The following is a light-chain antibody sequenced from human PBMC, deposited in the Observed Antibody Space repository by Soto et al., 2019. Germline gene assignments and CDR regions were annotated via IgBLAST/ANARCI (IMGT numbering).Light chain of an antibody. CDR2: GAS. Sequence: DIVLTQSPGTLSLSPGDRATLSCRASQTIASTKLAWHQQKPGQAPRLLIYGASSRATGIPDRFSGTGSGTDFTLTINRPEPEDFAVYYCQQYVTSITFGQGTRLEI. J-gene: IGKJ5*01. CDR1: QTIASTK. CDR3: QQYVTSIT. V-gene: IGKV3-20*01.